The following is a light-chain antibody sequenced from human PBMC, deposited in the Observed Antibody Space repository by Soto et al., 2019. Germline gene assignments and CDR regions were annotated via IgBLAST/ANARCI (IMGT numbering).Light chain of an antibody. Sequence: DIQMTQSPSTLSASVGDRVTITCRASQSISSWLAWYQQKPGKAPKLLIYKASSLESGVPSRFSGSGSGTEFTLPISSLQADDCATYYCQQYNSYPWTFGQGTKVEIK. J-gene: IGKJ1*01. V-gene: IGKV1-5*03. CDR2: KAS. CDR3: QQYNSYPWT. CDR1: QSISSW.